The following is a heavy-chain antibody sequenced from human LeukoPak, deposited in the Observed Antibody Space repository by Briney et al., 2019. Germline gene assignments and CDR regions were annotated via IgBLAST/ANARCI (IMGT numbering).Heavy chain of an antibody. CDR2: INHSGST. CDR1: GGSFSGYY. Sequence: SETLSLTCAVYGGSFSGYYWSWIRQPPGKGLEWIGEINHSGSTNYNPSLKSRVTISVDTSKNQFSLKLSSVTAADTAVYYCARGPFDIVVVVAATQPVYYYYGMDVWGQGTTVTVSS. CDR3: ARGPFDIVVVVAATQPVYYYYGMDV. V-gene: IGHV4-34*01. J-gene: IGHJ6*02. D-gene: IGHD2-15*01.